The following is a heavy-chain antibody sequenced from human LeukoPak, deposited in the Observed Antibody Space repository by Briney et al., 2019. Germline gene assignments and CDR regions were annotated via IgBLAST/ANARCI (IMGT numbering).Heavy chain of an antibody. CDR1: GYTFTSFY. Sequence: ASVKVSCKASGYTFTSFYVHWVRQAPGQGLEWMGIINPSGGGTSYAQKFQGRVTMTRDMSTSTVDMELSSLRSEDTAVYYCARGGITMIDPIDYWGQGTLVTVSS. D-gene: IGHD3-22*01. CDR2: INPSGGGT. J-gene: IGHJ4*02. CDR3: ARGGITMIDPIDY. V-gene: IGHV1-46*01.